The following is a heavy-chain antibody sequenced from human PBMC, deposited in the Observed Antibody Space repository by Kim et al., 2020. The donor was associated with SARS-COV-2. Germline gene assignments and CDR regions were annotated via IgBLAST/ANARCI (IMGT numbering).Heavy chain of an antibody. CDR2: ISGSGGST. CDR3: AKGLRVGMIRQNDY. D-gene: IGHD3-22*01. Sequence: LSLTCAASGFTFSSYAMSWVRQAPGKGLEWVSAISGSGGSTYYADSVKGRFTISRDNSKNTLYLQMNSLRAEDTAVYYCAKGLRVGMIRQNDYWGQGTLVTVSS. V-gene: IGHV3-23*01. CDR1: GFTFSSYA. J-gene: IGHJ4*02.